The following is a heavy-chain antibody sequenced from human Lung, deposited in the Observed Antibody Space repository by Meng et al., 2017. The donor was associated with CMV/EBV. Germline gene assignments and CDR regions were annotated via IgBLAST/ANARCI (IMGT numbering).Heavy chain of an antibody. CDR3: ARDVSPRSSVYFAISYFYALDV. Sequence: GGSLRLXXAASGFMFSDYSMNWVRQAPGKGLEWVSSISNGGAYIYYADSVKGRFTISRDNAQNSLYLQMNSLRAEDTAVYYCARDVSPRSSVYFAISYFYALDVWGQGTXVTVSS. CDR2: ISNGGAYI. CDR1: GFMFSDYS. J-gene: IGHJ6*02. D-gene: IGHD5/OR15-5a*01. V-gene: IGHV3-21*01.